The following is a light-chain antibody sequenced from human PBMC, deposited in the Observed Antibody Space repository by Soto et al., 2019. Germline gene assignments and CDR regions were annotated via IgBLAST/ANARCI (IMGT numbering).Light chain of an antibody. CDR3: SSYTSSSTYV. CDR1: SSDVGGYND. J-gene: IGLJ1*01. Sequence: QSVLTQPASVSWSPGQSITISFTGTSSDVGGYNDVSWCQQHPGKATKLMIYEVSNRPSGVSNRFSGSKSGNTASLTIAGLQAEDEADYYSSSYTSSSTYVFGTGTKLTVL. CDR2: EVS. V-gene: IGLV2-14*01.